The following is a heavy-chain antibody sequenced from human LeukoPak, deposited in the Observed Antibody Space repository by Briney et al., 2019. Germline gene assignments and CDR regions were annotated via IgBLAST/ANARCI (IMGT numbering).Heavy chain of an antibody. CDR2: IYYSGST. Sequence: PSETLSLTCTVSGGSISSYYWSWMRQPPGKGLEWIGYIYYSGSTYYNPSLKSRVTISVDTSKNQFSLKLSSVTAADTAGYYCARLLRVEYYGSGSYTDYWGQGTLVTVSS. CDR1: GGSISSYY. V-gene: IGHV4-59*12. D-gene: IGHD3-10*01. J-gene: IGHJ4*02. CDR3: ARLLRVEYYGSGSYTDY.